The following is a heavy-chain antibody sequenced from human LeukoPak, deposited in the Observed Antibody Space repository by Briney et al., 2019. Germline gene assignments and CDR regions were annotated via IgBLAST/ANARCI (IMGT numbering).Heavy chain of an antibody. V-gene: IGHV4-34*01. D-gene: IGHD6-13*01. CDR1: GGSFSGYY. J-gene: IGHJ4*02. CDR3: ASPTTYSSTWYFDY. Sequence: SETLSLTCAVYGGSFSGYYWSWIRQPPGKGLEWIGEINHSGSTNYNPSLESRVTISVDTSKNQFSLKLSSVTAADTAVYYCASPTTYSSTWYFDYWGQGTLVTVSS. CDR2: INHSGST.